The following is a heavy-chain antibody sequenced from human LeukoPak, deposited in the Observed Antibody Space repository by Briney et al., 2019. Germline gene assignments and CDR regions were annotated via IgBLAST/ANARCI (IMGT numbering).Heavy chain of an antibody. Sequence: SQTLSLTCAISGDSVSSNSAAWNWIRQSPSRRLEWLGRTYHTSKWYNDYAISVKSRITINPDTSKNQFSLQLRSVTPEDTAVYYCARDLPPGAAGVTGPFDYWGQGTLVTVSA. CDR2: TYHTSKWYN. D-gene: IGHD6-13*01. V-gene: IGHV6-1*01. CDR1: GDSVSSNSAA. J-gene: IGHJ4*02. CDR3: ARDLPPGAAGVTGPFDY.